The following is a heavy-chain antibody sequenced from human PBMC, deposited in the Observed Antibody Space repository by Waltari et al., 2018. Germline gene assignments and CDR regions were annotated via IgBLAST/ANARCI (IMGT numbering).Heavy chain of an antibody. D-gene: IGHD3-22*01. V-gene: IGHV4-59*08. CDR3: ARPISSGSMDAFDI. Sequence: QVQLQESGPGLVKPSETLSLTCTVSGGSISRYYWRWIRQPPGKGLEWIGYIYYSGSTNYNPSLKSRVTISVDTSKNQFSLKLSSVTAADTAVYYCARPISSGSMDAFDIWGQGTMVTVSS. CDR2: IYYSGST. CDR1: GGSISRYY. J-gene: IGHJ3*02.